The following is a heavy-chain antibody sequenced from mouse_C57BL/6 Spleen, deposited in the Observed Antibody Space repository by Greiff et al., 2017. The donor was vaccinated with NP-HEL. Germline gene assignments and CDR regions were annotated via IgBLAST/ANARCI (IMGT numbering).Heavy chain of an antibody. D-gene: IGHD2-4*01. CDR2: ILPGSGST. CDR1: GYTFTGYW. Sequence: QVQLQQSGAELMKPGASVKLSCKATGYTFTGYWIEWVKQRPGHGLEWIGEILPGSGSTNYNEKFKGKATFTADTSSNTAYMPLSSLTTEDSAIYYCARGGFYDYEYYYAMDYWGQGTSVTVSS. CDR3: ARGGFYDYEYYYAMDY. J-gene: IGHJ4*01. V-gene: IGHV1-9*01.